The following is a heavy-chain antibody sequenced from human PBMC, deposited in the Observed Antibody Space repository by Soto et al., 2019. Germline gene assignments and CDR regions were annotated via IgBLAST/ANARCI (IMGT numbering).Heavy chain of an antibody. Sequence: SETLSLTCTVSGGSISSGGYYWSWIRQHPGKGLEWIGYIYYSGSTYYNQSLKSQVTISVDTSKNQFSLKLRSVTAADTAVYYCATYDSSDYYSGSPIGWFDPWGQGTLVTVS. CDR3: ATYDSSDYYSGSPIGWFDP. D-gene: IGHD3-22*01. CDR1: GGSISSGGYY. J-gene: IGHJ5*02. CDR2: IYYSGST. V-gene: IGHV4-31*01.